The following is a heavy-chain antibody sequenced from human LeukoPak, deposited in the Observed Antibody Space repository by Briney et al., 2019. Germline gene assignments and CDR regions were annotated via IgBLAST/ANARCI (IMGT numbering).Heavy chain of an antibody. CDR2: MYSRGDT. CDR1: GLTVSDNY. V-gene: IGHV3-53*01. J-gene: IGHJ5*02. D-gene: IGHD2-2*01. CDR3: ARDAPQVPAAGVLAS. Sequence: GGSLRLSCAASGLTVSDNYMSWVRQAPGKGLEWVSVMYSRGDTYYANSVKGRFTFSRDISKNTLYLQMNGLRTEDTAMYYCARDAPQVPAAGVLASWGQGTLVIVSS.